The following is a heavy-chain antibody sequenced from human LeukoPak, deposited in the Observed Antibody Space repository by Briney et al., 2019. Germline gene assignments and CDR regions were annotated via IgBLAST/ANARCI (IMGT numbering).Heavy chain of an antibody. Sequence: GGSLRLSCAASGFTFSSYPMHWVRQAPGKGLEWVAVISYDGSNKHYADSVKGRFTISRDNYMNTLYLQMNSLRAEDTAVYYCARDRRGYCSSTSCRTYYFDYWGQGTLVTVSS. CDR1: GFTFSSYP. CDR2: ISYDGSNK. V-gene: IGHV3-30-3*01. J-gene: IGHJ4*02. CDR3: ARDRRGYCSSTSCRTYYFDY. D-gene: IGHD2-2*01.